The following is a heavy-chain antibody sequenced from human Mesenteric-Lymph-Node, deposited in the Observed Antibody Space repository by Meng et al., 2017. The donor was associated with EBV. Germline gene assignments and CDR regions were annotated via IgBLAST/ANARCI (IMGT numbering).Heavy chain of an antibody. CDR1: GGSVNSGGYS. J-gene: IGHJ4*02. Sequence: HLQLQEPGSGLLKPSQTLSLTCTVSGGSVNSGGYSWSWIRQSPEKGLEWIGYVHHSGLTYYNPSLETRVIISLERSKNQFSLKLTSVTAADTAVYYCAGGDYVNQFNYWGQGTLVTVSS. CDR2: VHHSGLT. D-gene: IGHD4-17*01. V-gene: IGHV4-30-2*06. CDR3: AGGDYVNQFNY.